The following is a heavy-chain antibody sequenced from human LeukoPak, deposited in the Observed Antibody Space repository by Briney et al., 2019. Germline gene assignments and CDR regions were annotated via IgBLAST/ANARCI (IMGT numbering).Heavy chain of an antibody. Sequence: SETLSLTCAVYGGSFSGYYWSWIRQPPGKGLEWIGEINHSGSTNYNPSLKSRVTISVDTSKNQFSLKLSSVTAADTAVYYCARRGLYYDILTGYRTDAFDIWGQGTMVTVSS. D-gene: IGHD3-9*01. J-gene: IGHJ3*02. V-gene: IGHV4-34*01. CDR3: ARRGLYYDILTGYRTDAFDI. CDR2: INHSGST. CDR1: GGSFSGYY.